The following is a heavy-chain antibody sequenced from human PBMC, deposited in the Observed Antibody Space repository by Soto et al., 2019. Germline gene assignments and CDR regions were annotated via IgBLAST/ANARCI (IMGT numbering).Heavy chain of an antibody. CDR3: GRDLTSNANCIDP. J-gene: IGHJ5*02. Sequence: PSETLSLTCSFSVDYIHGGGYYWTWIRQRPGKGLEWMGYIYYTGKTYYNPSLESRLTMSVDRSKNQFSLRLTSVTAADTAAYFCGRDLTSNANCIDPWGQGTMVTVSS. V-gene: IGHV4-30-4*01. CDR1: VDYIHGGGYY. CDR2: IYYTGKT. D-gene: IGHD2-2*01.